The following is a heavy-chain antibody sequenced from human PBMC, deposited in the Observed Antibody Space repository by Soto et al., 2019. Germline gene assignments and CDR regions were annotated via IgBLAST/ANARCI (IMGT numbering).Heavy chain of an antibody. CDR2: IYISGST. Sequence: SETLSLTCTVSSGSINSYYWYWIRQPAGKGLEWIGRIYISGSTNYNPSLKSRVTMSIDTSKNQFSLKVSSVTAEDTSVYYSATSSSRTSLGQYGLDVWGQRTTVTVSS. D-gene: IGHD2-2*01. CDR3: ATSSSRTSLGQYGLDV. J-gene: IGHJ6*02. V-gene: IGHV4-4*07. CDR1: SGSINSYY.